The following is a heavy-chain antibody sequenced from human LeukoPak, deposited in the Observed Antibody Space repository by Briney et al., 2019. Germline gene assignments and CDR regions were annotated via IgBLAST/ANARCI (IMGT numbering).Heavy chain of an antibody. D-gene: IGHD6-6*01. CDR3: ARGVSSSSSGRWGYYYYYMDV. Sequence: SETLSLTCTVSGGSISSSSYYWGWIRQPPGKGLEWIGSIYYSGSTYYNPSLKSRVTISVHTSKNQFSLKLSSVTAADTAVYYCARGVSSSSSGRWGYYYYYMDVWGKGTTVTVSS. CDR2: IYYSGST. CDR1: GGSISSSSYY. V-gene: IGHV4-39*07. J-gene: IGHJ6*03.